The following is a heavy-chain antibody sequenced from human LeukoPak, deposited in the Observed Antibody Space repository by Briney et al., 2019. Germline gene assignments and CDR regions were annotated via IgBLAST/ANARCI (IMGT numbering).Heavy chain of an antibody. J-gene: IGHJ4*02. CDR2: ISGSGGST. CDR1: GGSISSYY. V-gene: IGHV3-23*01. CDR3: AKGILSVNDY. D-gene: IGHD2-15*01. Sequence: PSETLSLTCTVSGGSISSYYWSWIRQPPGKGLEWVSVISGSGGSTYYADSVKGRFTISRDNSKNTLFLQMNSLRAEDTAVYYCAKGILSVNDYWGQGTLVTVSS.